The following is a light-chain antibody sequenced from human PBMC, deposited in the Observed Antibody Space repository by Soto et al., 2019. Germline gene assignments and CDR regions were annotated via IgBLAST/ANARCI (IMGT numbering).Light chain of an antibody. V-gene: IGKV1-5*01. CDR3: QQYYDFRT. J-gene: IGKJ1*01. CDR1: QSISTW. CDR2: DAS. Sequence: DIQITQSPSTLSATVGDRVTITCRASQSISTWLAWYQQKPGKAPKLLIYDASSLEVGVPSRFSGSGSRTEFTLTISXLQPDDYGTYYCQQYYDFRTFGQGTKVDIK.